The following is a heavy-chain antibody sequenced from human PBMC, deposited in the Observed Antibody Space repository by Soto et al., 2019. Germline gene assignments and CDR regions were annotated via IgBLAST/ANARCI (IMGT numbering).Heavy chain of an antibody. J-gene: IGHJ6*02. CDR3: ARDLGRTAAGYYYYYAMDV. Sequence: GGSLRLSCAASGFTFSNYWMNWVRQVPGKGLEWVANIKGDGSEKYFVDSVKGRFTISRDNAKNSLYLQMNSLRAEDTATYYCARDLGRTAAGYYYYYAMDVWGQGTTVTVSS. CDR2: IKGDGSEK. V-gene: IGHV3-7*01. D-gene: IGHD2-2*01. CDR1: GFTFSNYW.